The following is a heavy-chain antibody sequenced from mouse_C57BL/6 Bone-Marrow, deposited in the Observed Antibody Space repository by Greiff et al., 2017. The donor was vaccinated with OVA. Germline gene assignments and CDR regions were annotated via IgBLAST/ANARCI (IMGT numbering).Heavy chain of an antibody. V-gene: IGHV1-64*01. CDR1: GYTFTSYW. CDR3: ARLSPNFDY. J-gene: IGHJ2*01. CDR2: IHPNSGST. Sequence: QVQLQQPGAELVKPGASVKLSCKASGYTFTSYWMHWVKQRPGQGLEWIGLIHPNSGSTNYNEKFKSKATLTVDKSSSTAYMQLSSLTSEDSAFYYCARLSPNFDYWGQGTTLTVSS.